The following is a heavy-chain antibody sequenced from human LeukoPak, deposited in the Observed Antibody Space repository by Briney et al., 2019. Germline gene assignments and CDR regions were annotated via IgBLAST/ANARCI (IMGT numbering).Heavy chain of an antibody. J-gene: IGHJ6*03. D-gene: IGHD6-19*01. CDR2: IYYSGST. CDR3: ARGHRQWLVRRSSGYMDV. Sequence: SETLSLTCTVSGGSISSSSYYWGWIRQPPGKGLEWIGSIYYSGSTYYNPSLKSRVTISVDTSKNQFSLKLSSVTAADTAVYYCARGHRQWLVRRSSGYMDVWGKGTTVTVSS. V-gene: IGHV4-39*07. CDR1: GGSISSSSYY.